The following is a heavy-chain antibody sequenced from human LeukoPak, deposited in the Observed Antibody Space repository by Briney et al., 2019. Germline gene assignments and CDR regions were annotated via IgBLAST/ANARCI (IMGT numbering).Heavy chain of an antibody. D-gene: IGHD2-15*01. V-gene: IGHV1-46*01. J-gene: IGHJ6*02. Sequence: ASVKVSCKASGYTFTSYYMHWVRQAPGQGLEWMGIINPSGGSTSYAQKLQGRVTMTTDTSTSTAYMELRSLRSDDTAVYYCARSGYCSGGSCRHTYYYYGMDVWGQGTTVTVSS. CDR1: GYTFTSYY. CDR3: ARSGYCSGGSCRHTYYYYGMDV. CDR2: INPSGGST.